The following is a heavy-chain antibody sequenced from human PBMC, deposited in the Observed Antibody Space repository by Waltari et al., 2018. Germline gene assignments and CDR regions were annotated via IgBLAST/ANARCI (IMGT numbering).Heavy chain of an antibody. Sequence: EVQLVESGGALVQPGRYLRLSCATSGFTYDDFALHWVRQVPGKGLEWVAGITWNSGKVDYAGSVKGRFTISRDNAKNLLFLQMNSLRPEDTALYYCTKDLTHTNYEGFANWGLGTLVTVSS. CDR3: TKDLTHTNYEGFAN. D-gene: IGHD3-16*01. J-gene: IGHJ4*02. CDR2: ITWNSGKV. V-gene: IGHV3-9*01. CDR1: GFTYDDFA.